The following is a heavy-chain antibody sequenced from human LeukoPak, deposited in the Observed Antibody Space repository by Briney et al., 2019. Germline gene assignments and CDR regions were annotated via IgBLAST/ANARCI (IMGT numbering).Heavy chain of an antibody. CDR2: ISAYNGNT. D-gene: IGHD6-19*01. CDR1: GYTFTSYG. CDR3: ARELGEAGPWYSSGWRSRNYYGMDV. J-gene: IGHJ6*02. V-gene: IGHV1-18*01. Sequence: GASVKVSCKASGYTFTSYGISWVRQAPGQGLEWMGWISAYNGNTNYAQKLQGRVTMTTDTSTSTAYMELRSLRSDDTAVYYCARELGEAGPWYSSGWRSRNYYGMDVWGQGTTVTVSS.